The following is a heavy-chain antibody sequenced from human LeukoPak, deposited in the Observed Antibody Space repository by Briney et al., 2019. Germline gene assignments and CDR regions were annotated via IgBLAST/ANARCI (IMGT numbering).Heavy chain of an antibody. CDR3: KSPYY. V-gene: IGHV3-7*01. CDR1: GFTFSSYA. CDR2: IKQDGSEK. J-gene: IGHJ4*02. Sequence: GGSLRLSCAASGFTFSSYAMSWVRQAPGKGLEWVANIKQDGSEKYYVDSVKGRFTISRDNAKNSLYLQMNSLRAEDTAVCYCKSPYYWGQGTLVTVSS.